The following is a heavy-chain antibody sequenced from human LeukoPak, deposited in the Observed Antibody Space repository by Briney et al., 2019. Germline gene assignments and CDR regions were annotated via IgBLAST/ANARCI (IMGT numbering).Heavy chain of an antibody. CDR2: ISSSSSYI. Sequence: PGGSLRLSCAASGFTFSSYSMNWVRQAPGKGLEWVSSISSSSSYIYYADSVKGRFTISRDNSKNTLYLQMNSLRAEGTAVYYCAKADCSSTSCCWWGQGTLVTVSS. CDR1: GFTFSSYS. J-gene: IGHJ4*02. D-gene: IGHD2-2*01. V-gene: IGHV3-21*04. CDR3: AKADCSSTSCCW.